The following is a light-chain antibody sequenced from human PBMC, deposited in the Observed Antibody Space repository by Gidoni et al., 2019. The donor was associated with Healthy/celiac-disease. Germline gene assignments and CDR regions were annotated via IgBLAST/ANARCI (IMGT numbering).Light chain of an antibody. CDR3: QQYGSSPRT. J-gene: IGKJ1*01. CDR2: GAS. CDR1: QSVSSSY. V-gene: IGKV3-20*01. Sequence: ENVLSTSPGTLSLSPGERATLSCRASQSVSSSYLAWYQQKPGQAPRLLIYGASSRATGIPDMFSGSGSGTDFTLTISRLEPEDFAVYYCQQYGSSPRTFGQGTKVEIK.